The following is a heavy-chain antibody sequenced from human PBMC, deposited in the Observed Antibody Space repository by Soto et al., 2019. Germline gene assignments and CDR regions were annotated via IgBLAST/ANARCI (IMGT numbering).Heavy chain of an antibody. V-gene: IGHV4-39*01. D-gene: IGHD2-2*01. CDR2: IYYSGST. Sequence: SETLSLTYTVSGGSISSSSYYWGWIRQPPGKGLEWIGSIYYSGSTYYNPSLKSRVTISVDTSKNQFSLKLSSVTAADTAVYYCARTTYCSSTSCSLWGAFDIWGQGTMVTVS. CDR3: ARTTYCSSTSCSLWGAFDI. CDR1: GGSISSSSYY. J-gene: IGHJ3*02.